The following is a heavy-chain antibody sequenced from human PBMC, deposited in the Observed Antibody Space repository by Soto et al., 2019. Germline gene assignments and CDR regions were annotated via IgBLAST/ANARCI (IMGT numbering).Heavy chain of an antibody. Sequence: GGSLRLSCAASGFTFTTYAMNWVRQAPGKGLEWISYISGGGDSTDFADSVKGRFTISRDNSKNTLFLQMNSLRAEDTAVYHWAKSLGDLELRYYGSGSYRRYNYDGMDVWGQGTTVTVSS. CDR2: ISGGGDST. CDR1: GFTFTTYA. J-gene: IGHJ6*02. D-gene: IGHD3-10*01. V-gene: IGHV3-23*01. CDR3: AKSLGDLELRYYGSGSYRRYNYDGMDV.